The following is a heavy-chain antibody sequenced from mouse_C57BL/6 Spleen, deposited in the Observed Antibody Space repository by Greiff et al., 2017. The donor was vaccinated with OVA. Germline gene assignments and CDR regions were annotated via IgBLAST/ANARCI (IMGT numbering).Heavy chain of an antibody. CDR3: ARDDDYRFAY. V-gene: IGHV1-82*01. Sequence: QVQLKQSGPELVKPGASVKISCKASGYAFSSSWMNWVKQRPGKGLEWIGRIYPGDGDTNYNGKFKGKATLTADKSSSTAYMQLSSLTSEDSAVYFCARDDDYRFAYWGQGTLVTVSA. D-gene: IGHD2-3*01. CDR2: IYPGDGDT. J-gene: IGHJ3*01. CDR1: GYAFSSSW.